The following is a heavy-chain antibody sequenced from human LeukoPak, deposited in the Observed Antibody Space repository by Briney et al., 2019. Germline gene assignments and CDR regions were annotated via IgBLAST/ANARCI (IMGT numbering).Heavy chain of an antibody. CDR3: ARVPRDSSSWYSRAFDY. J-gene: IGHJ4*02. V-gene: IGHV1-24*01. D-gene: IGHD6-13*01. CDR1: GYTLTELS. Sequence: ASVKVSCKVSGYTLTELSMHWVRQAPGKGLEWMGGFDPEDGETIYAQKFQGRVTMTEDTSTDTAYMELSSLRSEDTAVYYCARVPRDSSSWYSRAFDYWGQGTLVTVSS. CDR2: FDPEDGET.